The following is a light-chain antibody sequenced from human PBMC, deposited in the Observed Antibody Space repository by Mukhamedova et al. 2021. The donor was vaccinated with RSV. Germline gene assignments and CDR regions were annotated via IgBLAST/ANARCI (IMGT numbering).Light chain of an antibody. CDR3: CSCTGTYNYV. V-gene: IGLV2-11*01. CDR2: DVI. Sequence: TISCTGPSSPIDHYNFVSWYQHHPGKAPKLIISDVINRPSGVPDRFAGSKSGNTAFLTISGLQAEDEAVYYCCSCTGTYNYVFG. CDR1: SSPIDHYNF. J-gene: IGLJ1*01.